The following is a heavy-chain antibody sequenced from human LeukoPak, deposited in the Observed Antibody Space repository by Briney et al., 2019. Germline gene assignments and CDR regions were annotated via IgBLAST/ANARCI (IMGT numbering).Heavy chain of an antibody. V-gene: IGHV3-7*05. Sequence: PGGSLRLSCAASGSTFSTYWMTWVRQAPGKGLEWVANIKQDGSEKYYVDSVKGRFTISRDNAKNSLYLQMNSLRAEDTAVYYCARKGYSYCGFDYWGQGTLVAVSS. J-gene: IGHJ4*02. D-gene: IGHD2-21*01. CDR2: IKQDGSEK. CDR3: ARKGYSYCGFDY. CDR1: GSTFSTYW.